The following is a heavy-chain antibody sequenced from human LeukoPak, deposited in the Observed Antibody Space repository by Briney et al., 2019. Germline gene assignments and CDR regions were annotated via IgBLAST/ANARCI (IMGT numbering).Heavy chain of an antibody. Sequence: SETLSLTCTVSGGSVISRGYYWAWIRQPPGKGLEWIGNIYYSGSTYYNPSLKSRVTISVDTSKNQFSLKLSSVTAADTAVYYCARGYCSSTSCYMFDPWGQGTLVTVSS. CDR2: IYYSGST. V-gene: IGHV4-39*07. J-gene: IGHJ5*02. CDR1: GGSVISRGYY. CDR3: ARGYCSSTSCYMFDP. D-gene: IGHD2-2*02.